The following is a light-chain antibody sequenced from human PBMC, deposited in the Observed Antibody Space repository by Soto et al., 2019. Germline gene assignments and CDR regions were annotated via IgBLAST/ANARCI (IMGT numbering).Light chain of an antibody. CDR3: RSYTSSSTVV. J-gene: IGLJ2*01. Sequence: QSVLTQPSSVSGSPGQSITISCTGTSSDVGGYNYVSWYQQHPGKAPKLMIYEVSNRPSGVSNRFSGSKSGNTASLTISGLQAEDEAAYYCRSYTSSSTVVFGGGTKLTVL. V-gene: IGLV2-14*01. CDR2: EVS. CDR1: SSDVGGYNY.